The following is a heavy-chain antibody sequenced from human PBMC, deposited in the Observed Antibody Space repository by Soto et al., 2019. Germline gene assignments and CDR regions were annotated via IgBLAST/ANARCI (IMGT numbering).Heavy chain of an antibody. CDR1: GYTFTTYA. D-gene: IGHD2-2*01. CDR3: ARGSIVVVPASKDFDF. CDR2: INAGNGNT. V-gene: IGHV1-3*01. Sequence: ASVKVSCKASGYTFTTYAMHWVRQAPGQRLEWMGWINAGNGNTKYSQNFQGRVTITRDTSASTAYMELSSLRSEDTAVYYCARGSIVVVPASKDFDFWGQGTLVTVSS. J-gene: IGHJ4*02.